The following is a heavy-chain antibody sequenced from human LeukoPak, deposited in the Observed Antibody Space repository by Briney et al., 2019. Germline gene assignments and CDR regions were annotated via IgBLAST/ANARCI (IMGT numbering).Heavy chain of an antibody. V-gene: IGHV4-34*01. Sequence: SETLSLTCAVYGGSFSGYYWSWIRQPPGKGLEWIGEINHSGSTNYNPSLKSRVTISVDTSKNQFSPKLSSVTAADTAVYYCARVGADGSGFLFDYWGQGTLVTVSS. CDR3: ARVGADGSGFLFDY. D-gene: IGHD3-10*01. CDR2: INHSGST. CDR1: GGSFSGYY. J-gene: IGHJ4*02.